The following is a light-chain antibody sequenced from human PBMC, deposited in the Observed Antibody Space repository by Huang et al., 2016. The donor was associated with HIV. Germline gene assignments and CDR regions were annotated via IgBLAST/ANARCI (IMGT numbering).Light chain of an antibody. CDR1: QSVGNS. CDR2: AAS. CDR3: QQRGDWRGYT. J-gene: IGKJ1*01. Sequence: EIVLTQSPATLALSPGDRATLSCRATQSVGNSLAWYQQRPGQAPRLLIYAASNRAAGIPARFSGSGSGTDCTLTISSLEPEDFAVYFCQQRGDWRGYTFGQGTKVEVK. V-gene: IGKV3-11*01.